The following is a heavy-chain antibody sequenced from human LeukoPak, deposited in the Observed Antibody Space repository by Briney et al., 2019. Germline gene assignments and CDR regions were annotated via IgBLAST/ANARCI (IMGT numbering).Heavy chain of an antibody. V-gene: IGHV3-30*18. J-gene: IGHJ4*02. Sequence: RSGRSLRLSCAASGFTFSSYGMHLVRQAPGKGLEWMAVISYDGSNKYYADSVKGRFTISRGNSKNTLYLQMNSLRAEDTAVYYWRKYGDEGVGDFYNWGQGNLGTLSP. CDR2: ISYDGSNK. D-gene: IGHD1-26*01. CDR3: RKYGDEGVGDFYN. CDR1: GFTFSSYG.